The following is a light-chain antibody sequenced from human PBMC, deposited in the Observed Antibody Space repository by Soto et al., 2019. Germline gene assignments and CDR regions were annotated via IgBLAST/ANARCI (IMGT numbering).Light chain of an antibody. CDR2: AAS. V-gene: IGKV1-39*01. J-gene: IGKJ2*01. CDR3: QQSYTTPYT. Sequence: DIQMTQSPSSLSASVGDRVTITCRASQSFGQSLIVARHLSWYQQKPGKAPKLLIYAASNLQSGVPSRFSGSASGTDFTLTISSLQPEDFATYYCQQSYTTPYTFGQGTKLEIK. CDR1: QSFGQSLIVARH.